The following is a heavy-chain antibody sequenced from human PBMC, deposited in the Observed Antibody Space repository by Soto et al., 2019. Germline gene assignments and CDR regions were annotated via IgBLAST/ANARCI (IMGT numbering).Heavy chain of an antibody. J-gene: IGHJ5*02. CDR1: GYSSTSYW. CDR2: IYPGDSDT. CDR3: ARRYYDFWSGYYTVRDWFYP. V-gene: IGHV5-51*01. Sequence: GESLKISCKGSGYSSTSYWIGWVRQMPGKGLEWMGIIYPGDSDTRYSPSFQGQVTISADKSISTAYLQWSSLEASDTAMYYCARRYYDFWSGYYTVRDWFYPWGQETLLPVSS. D-gene: IGHD3-3*01.